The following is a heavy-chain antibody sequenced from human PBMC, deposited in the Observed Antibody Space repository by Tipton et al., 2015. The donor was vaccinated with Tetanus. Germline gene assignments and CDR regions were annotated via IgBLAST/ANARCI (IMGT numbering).Heavy chain of an antibody. V-gene: IGHV4-59*01. CDR2: IYYSGST. CDR3: ARLYSYGSLYWFDP. Sequence: TLSLTCAVYGGSFSGYYWSWIRQPPGKGLEWIGYIYYSGSTNYNPSLESRVTISVDTSKNQFSLKLRSVTAADTAVYYCARLYSYGSLYWFDPWGQGTLVTVSS. D-gene: IGHD5-18*01. J-gene: IGHJ5*02. CDR1: GGSFSGYY.